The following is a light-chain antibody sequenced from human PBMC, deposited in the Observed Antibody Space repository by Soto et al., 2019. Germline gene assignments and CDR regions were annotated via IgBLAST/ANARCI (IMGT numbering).Light chain of an antibody. J-gene: IGKJ1*01. Sequence: AIQMTQSPSSLSAAVGDRVTITCRASQDIRNELGWYQQKPGKAPNFLIYAASSLHTGVPSRFSGSGSGSYITLTISGLQPDDFATYYCLQDYNYPRTFGRGTKLEVK. CDR1: QDIRNE. V-gene: IGKV1-6*02. CDR2: AAS. CDR3: LQDYNYPRT.